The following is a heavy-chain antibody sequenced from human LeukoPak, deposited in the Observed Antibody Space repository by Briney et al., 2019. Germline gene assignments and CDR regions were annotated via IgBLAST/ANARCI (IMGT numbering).Heavy chain of an antibody. CDR1: GGSISSHY. CDR2: VSDSGST. J-gene: IGHJ6*03. Sequence: PSETLSLTSTVSGGSISSHYWSWIRQPPGKGLEWIGYVSDSGSTNYNPSLKSRVTVSVDTSKDQFSLKLTSVTAADTAVYYCARTGSSWPLYYYYYMDVWGKGTTVTVSS. D-gene: IGHD6-13*01. V-gene: IGHV4-59*11. CDR3: ARTGSSWPLYYYYYMDV.